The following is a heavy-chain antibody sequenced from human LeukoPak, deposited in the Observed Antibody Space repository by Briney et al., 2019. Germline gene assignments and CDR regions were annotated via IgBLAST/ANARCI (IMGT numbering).Heavy chain of an antibody. V-gene: IGHV3-21*01. CDR3: ARDGGSGSYSRYFDY. J-gene: IGHJ4*02. CDR2: ISSTSSYI. CDR1: GFTFSADE. Sequence: PGGSLRLSCAASGFTFSADEMNWVRQAPGKGLEWVSSISSTSSYIYYADSVKGRFTVSRDNAKNSLYLQMNSLRAEDTAVYYCARDGGSGSYSRYFDYWGQGTLVTVSS. D-gene: IGHD1-26*01.